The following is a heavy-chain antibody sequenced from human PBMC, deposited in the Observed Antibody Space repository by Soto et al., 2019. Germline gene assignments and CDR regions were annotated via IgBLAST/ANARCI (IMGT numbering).Heavy chain of an antibody. J-gene: IGHJ4*02. CDR2: IIPIIGTP. V-gene: IGHV1-69*13. D-gene: IGHD3-16*01. CDR3: ARDLEFRDGNIFHLAY. CDR1: GGTFRNHV. Sequence: SVKVSCKASGGTFRNHVFNWVRQAPGQGLEWMGGIIPIIGTPNYAQKFQGRVTITADASTNTVYLDVSSLRSQDTAVYYCARDLEFRDGNIFHLAYRGKGTQVTVSS.